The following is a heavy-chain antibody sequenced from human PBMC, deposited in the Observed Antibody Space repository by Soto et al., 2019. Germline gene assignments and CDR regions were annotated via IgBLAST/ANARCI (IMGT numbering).Heavy chain of an antibody. CDR2: ISAYNGNT. CDR3: ARTSIMITFGGVIPLDY. V-gene: IGHV1-18*01. Sequence: PVKGSCKASGYTFSRYGISWGRQAPGQVLEWMGWISAYNGNTNYAQKLQGRVTMTTDTSTSTAYMELRSLRSGDTAVYYCARTSIMITFGGVIPLDYWGQGTLVTVSS. CDR1: GYTFSRYG. D-gene: IGHD3-16*02. J-gene: IGHJ4*02.